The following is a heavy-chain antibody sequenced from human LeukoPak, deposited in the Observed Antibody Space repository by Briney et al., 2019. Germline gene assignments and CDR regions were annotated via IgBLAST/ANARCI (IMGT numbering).Heavy chain of an antibody. CDR3: TRDPNYYDSKVYY. CDR1: GFTFGDYA. Sequence: GGSLRLSCTASGFTFGDYAMSWFRQAPGKGLEWVGFIRSKASGGTTEYAASVKGRFTISRDDSKSIAYLQMNSLKTEDTAVYYCTRDPNYYDSKVYYWGQGTLVTVSS. J-gene: IGHJ4*02. D-gene: IGHD3-22*01. CDR2: IRSKASGGTT. V-gene: IGHV3-49*03.